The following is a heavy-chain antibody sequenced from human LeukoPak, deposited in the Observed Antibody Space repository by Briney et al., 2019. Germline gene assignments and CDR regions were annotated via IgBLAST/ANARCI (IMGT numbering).Heavy chain of an antibody. CDR1: GFTFSSYS. J-gene: IGHJ4*02. V-gene: IGHV3-21*01. CDR3: ARKFYCGGDCAISYFDY. D-gene: IGHD2-21*02. CDR2: IGSSSSYI. Sequence: GGSLRLSCAASGFTFSSYSMNWVRQAPGKGLEWVSSIGSSSSYIYYADSVKGRFTISRDNAKNSLFLQMNSLRADDTAVYYCARKFYCGGDCAISYFDYWGQGTLVTVSS.